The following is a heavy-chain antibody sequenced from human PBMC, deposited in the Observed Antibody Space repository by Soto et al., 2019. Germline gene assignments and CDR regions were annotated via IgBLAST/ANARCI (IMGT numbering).Heavy chain of an antibody. CDR2: IDENGRER. CDR1: GFTFSSNW. V-gene: IGHV3-7*03. CDR3: AREYGRTAAFDI. D-gene: IGHD1-1*01. J-gene: IGHJ3*02. Sequence: PGESLKISCKGSGFTFSSNWSHWVRQAPGKGLEWVANIDENGRERYYVDSVKGRFSISRDNAKNSVYLQMDSLGADDTAVYYCAREYGRTAAFDIWGQGTKVTVSS.